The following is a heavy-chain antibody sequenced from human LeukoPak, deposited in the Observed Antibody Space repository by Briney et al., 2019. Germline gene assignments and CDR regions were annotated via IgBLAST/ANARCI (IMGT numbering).Heavy chain of an antibody. V-gene: IGHV1-2*02. J-gene: IGHJ5*02. D-gene: IGHD3-10*01. Sequence: ASVKVSCKASGYTFTGYYMHWVRQAPGQGLEWMGWINPNNGGTNYAQKFQGRVTMTRDTSINTAYMELSRLRSDDTAAYYCARGMIRGIDWFDPWGQGTLVTVSS. CDR1: GYTFTGYY. CDR2: INPNNGGT. CDR3: ARGMIRGIDWFDP.